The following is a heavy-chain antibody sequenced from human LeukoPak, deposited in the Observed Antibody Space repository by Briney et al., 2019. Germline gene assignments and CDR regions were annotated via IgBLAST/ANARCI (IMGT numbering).Heavy chain of an antibody. CDR2: IYSGGST. CDR1: GFTFSSYA. Sequence: GGSLRLSCAASGFTFSSYAMSWVRQAPGKGLEWVSVIYSGGSTNYADSVKGRFTISRDNSKNTLYLQMNSLRAEDTAVYYCARDLSGPLDYWGQGTLVTVSS. J-gene: IGHJ4*02. D-gene: IGHD5-12*01. CDR3: ARDLSGPLDY. V-gene: IGHV3-66*01.